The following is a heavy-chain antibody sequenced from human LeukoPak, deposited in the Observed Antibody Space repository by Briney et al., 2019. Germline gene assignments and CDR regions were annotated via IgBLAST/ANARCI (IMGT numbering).Heavy chain of an antibody. Sequence: SETLSLTCAVSGGSISSGGYYWSWIRQPPGKGLEWIGYIYHSGSTYYNPSLKSRVTISVDRSKNQFSLKLSSVTAADTAVYYCARTTADTNGGAFDIWGQGTMVTVSS. J-gene: IGHJ3*02. CDR1: GGSISSGGYY. CDR2: IYHSGST. CDR3: ARTTADTNGGAFDI. D-gene: IGHD2-8*01. V-gene: IGHV4-30-2*01.